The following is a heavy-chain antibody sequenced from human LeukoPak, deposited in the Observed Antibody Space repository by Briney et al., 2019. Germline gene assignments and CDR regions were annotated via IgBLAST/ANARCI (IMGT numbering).Heavy chain of an antibody. V-gene: IGHV1-58*02. CDR1: GFTFTTSA. D-gene: IGHD2-2*02. CDR2: IVVGSGNS. J-gene: IGHJ4*02. CDR3: ATAATHGLYHFDY. Sequence: SVKVSCKASGFTFTTSAMQWVRQARGQRLEWIGWIVVGSGNSNYAQKFQERVTITRDMSTSTAYMYLSSLRSEDTAVYYCATAATHGLYHFDYWGQGTLVTVSS.